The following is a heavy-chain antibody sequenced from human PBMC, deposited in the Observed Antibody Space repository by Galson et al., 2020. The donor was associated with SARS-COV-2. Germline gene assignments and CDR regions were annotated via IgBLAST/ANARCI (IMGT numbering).Heavy chain of an antibody. D-gene: IGHD3-9*01. J-gene: IGHJ4*02. Sequence: SGPTLVKPTQTLTLTCAFSGFSLSTSGVGVGWIRQPPGKALEWLALIYWADDKLYNPSLKSRLTITKDTSKNQVVLTVTNMDPADTATYFCAHSTILTGYLDYFDYWGQGTLVTVSS. CDR1: GFSLSTSGVG. CDR2: IYWADDK. V-gene: IGHV2-5*02. CDR3: AHSTILTGYLDYFDY.